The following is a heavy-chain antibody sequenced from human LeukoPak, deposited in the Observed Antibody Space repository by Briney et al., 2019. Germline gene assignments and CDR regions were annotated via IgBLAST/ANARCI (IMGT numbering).Heavy chain of an antibody. CDR2: IKEDGSEK. V-gene: IGHV3-7*01. J-gene: IGHJ3*02. CDR3: ARVNVHGDFDI. D-gene: IGHD4-17*01. Sequence: GGSLRLSCAASGFTFSTYWMTWVRQAPGRGLEWMANIKEDGSEKYYEDSVKGRFTISRDNAKNSVSLQMTSLRAEDTALYYCARVNVHGDFDIWGQGAMVTVSS. CDR1: GFTFSTYW.